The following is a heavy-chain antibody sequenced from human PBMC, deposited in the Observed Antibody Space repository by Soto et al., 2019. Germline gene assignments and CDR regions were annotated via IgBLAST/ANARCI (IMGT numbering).Heavy chain of an antibody. D-gene: IGHD6-13*01. CDR3: AREGYSSSWYYYYYGMDV. J-gene: IGHJ6*02. CDR1: GYTFTGYY. CDR2: INPNSGGT. V-gene: IGHV1-2*04. Sequence: ASVKVSCKASGYTFTGYYMHWVRQAPGQGLEWMGWINPNSGGTNYAQKFQGWVTMTRDTSISTAYMELSRLRSDDTAVYYCAREGYSSSWYYYYYGMDVWGQGTTVTVSS.